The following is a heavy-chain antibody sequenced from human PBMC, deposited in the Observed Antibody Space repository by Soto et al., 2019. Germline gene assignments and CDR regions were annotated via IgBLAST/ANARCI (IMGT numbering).Heavy chain of an antibody. Sequence: GASVKVSCKASGYTFTSYAMHWVRQAPGQRLEWMGWINAGNGNTKYSQKFQGRVTITTDTSTSTAYMELSSLRSDDTAVYYCAREAVADSPDWFDPWGQGTLVTVSS. CDR3: AREAVADSPDWFDP. V-gene: IGHV1-3*01. CDR2: INAGNGNT. CDR1: GYTFTSYA. D-gene: IGHD6-19*01. J-gene: IGHJ5*02.